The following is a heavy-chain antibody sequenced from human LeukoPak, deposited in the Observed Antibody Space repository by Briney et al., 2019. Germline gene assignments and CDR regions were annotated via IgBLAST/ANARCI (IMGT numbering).Heavy chain of an antibody. J-gene: IGHJ4*02. CDR1: GYTFTSYA. V-gene: IGHV1-2*02. CDR2: LNPDSAGT. CDR3: ARSNWNYDLPGYYFDY. D-gene: IGHD1-7*01. Sequence: ASVKVSCKASGYTFTSYAMHWVRQAPGQGLEWMGWLNPDSAGTNYAQRFQGRVTMTRDPSISTAYMELSRLKSDDTAVYYCARSNWNYDLPGYYFDYWGQGTLVTVSS.